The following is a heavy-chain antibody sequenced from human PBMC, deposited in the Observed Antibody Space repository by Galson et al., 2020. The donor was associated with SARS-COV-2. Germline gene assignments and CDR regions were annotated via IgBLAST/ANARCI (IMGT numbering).Heavy chain of an antibody. CDR3: ARVPGPYYYGSGGYGDYYYYGMDV. V-gene: IGHV1-18*01. Sequence: ASVKVSCKASGYTFTSYGISWVRQAPGQGLEWMGWISAYNGNTNYAQNLQGRVTMTTDTSTSTAYMELRSLRSDDTAVYYCARVPGPYYYGSGGYGDYYYYGMDVWGQGTTVTVSS. J-gene: IGHJ6*02. CDR1: GYTFTSYG. CDR2: ISAYNGNT. D-gene: IGHD3-10*01.